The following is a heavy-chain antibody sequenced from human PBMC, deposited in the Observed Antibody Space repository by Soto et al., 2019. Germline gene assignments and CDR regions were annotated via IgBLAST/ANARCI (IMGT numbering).Heavy chain of an antibody. CDR3: SRDRSSRWYELLDY. J-gene: IGHJ4*02. D-gene: IGHD6-13*01. CDR2: INGGDDNR. Sequence: ASVKVSCKASGYSFTRNALHWVRQVPGQSPEWIGWINGGDDNRKYSQKFQGRVTITRDTFASTTYLELSSLRSEDTAIYYCSRDRSSRWYELLDYRAQRSLDTGSS. V-gene: IGHV1-3*01. CDR1: GYSFTRNA.